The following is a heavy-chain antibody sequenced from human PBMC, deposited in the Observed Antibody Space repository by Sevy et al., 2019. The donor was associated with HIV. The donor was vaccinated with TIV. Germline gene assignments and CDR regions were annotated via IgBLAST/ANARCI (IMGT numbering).Heavy chain of an antibody. D-gene: IGHD2-21*02. Sequence: GGSLRLSCAASGFTFNIYSMNWVRQAPGKGLEWVSSISGSSSYILYADSVKGRFTISRDNAKNSLYLQMNSLRAEDTAVYYCARGRGDPRADCFDYWGQRTLVTVSS. J-gene: IGHJ4*02. V-gene: IGHV3-21*01. CDR2: ISGSSSYI. CDR1: GFTFNIYS. CDR3: ARGRGDPRADCFDY.